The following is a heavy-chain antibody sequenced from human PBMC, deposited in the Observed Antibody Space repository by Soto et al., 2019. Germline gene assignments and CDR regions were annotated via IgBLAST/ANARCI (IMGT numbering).Heavy chain of an antibody. J-gene: IGHJ3*02. CDR1: GFTVSSNY. CDR2: IYSGGST. V-gene: IGHV3-53*04. CDR3: ARGMLNTRYSYGFTGTGAFDI. Sequence: EVQLVESGGGLVQPGGSLRLSCAASGFTVSSNYMSWVRQAPGKGLEWVSVIYSGGSTYYADSVKGRFTISRHNSKNTLYLQMNSPRAEDTAVYYCARGMLNTRYSYGFTGTGAFDIWGQGTMVTVSS. D-gene: IGHD5-18*01.